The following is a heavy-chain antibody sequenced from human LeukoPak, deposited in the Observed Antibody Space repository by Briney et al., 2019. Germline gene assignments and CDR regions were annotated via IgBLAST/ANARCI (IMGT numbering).Heavy chain of an antibody. CDR1: GFTFNMYW. CDR3: VREGECYYMAA. Sequence: GSLRLSCAASGFTFNMYWMSWVRQAPGKGLEWVANIKQDGGERYYVGSVKGRFTISRDNAKTSLYLQMNSLRAEDTAVYYCVREGECYYMAAWGKGTPVTVSS. CDR2: IKQDGGER. D-gene: IGHD2-21*01. V-gene: IGHV3-7*01. J-gene: IGHJ6*03.